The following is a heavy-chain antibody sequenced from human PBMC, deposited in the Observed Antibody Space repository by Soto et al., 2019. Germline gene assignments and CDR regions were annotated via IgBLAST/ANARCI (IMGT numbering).Heavy chain of an antibody. CDR1: GGSISIGGYY. V-gene: IGHV4-31*03. Sequence: PSETLSLTCTVSGGSISIGGYYLSWIRQHPGKGLEWIGYSYYSGSTYYNPSLKSRVTISVDTSKNQFSLKLSSVTAADTAVYYCARKRYCSGGSCYSWVYYYDYGMHVWDHGRPVTIYS. CDR2: SYYSGST. CDR3: ARKRYCSGGSCYSWVYYYDYGMHV. D-gene: IGHD2-15*01. J-gene: IGHJ6*02.